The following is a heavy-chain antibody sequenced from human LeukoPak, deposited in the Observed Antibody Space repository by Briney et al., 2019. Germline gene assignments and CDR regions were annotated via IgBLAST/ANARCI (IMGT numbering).Heavy chain of an antibody. D-gene: IGHD5-18*01. CDR3: ARVYSYGYGYYYYYMDV. V-gene: IGHV4-4*07. Sequence: SETLSLTCTVSGGSISSYYWSWIRQPAGKGLEWIGRIYTSGSTNYNPSLKSRVTMSVDTSKNQFSLKLSSVTAADTAVYYCARVYSYGYGYYYYYMDVWGKGTTVTVSS. CDR1: GGSISSYY. J-gene: IGHJ6*03. CDR2: IYTSGST.